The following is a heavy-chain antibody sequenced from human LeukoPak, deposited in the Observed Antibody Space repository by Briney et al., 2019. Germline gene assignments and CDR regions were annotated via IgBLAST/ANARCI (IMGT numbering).Heavy chain of an antibody. CDR2: IYTSGST. V-gene: IGHV4-4*07. CDR3: ARDVTGTPYYYYYGMDV. J-gene: IGHJ6*02. CDR1: GGSISSYY. Sequence: SETLSLTCTVSGGSISSYYWSWIRQPAGKGLEWIGRIYTSGSTNYNPSLKRRVTMSVDTSKNQFSLKLSSVTAADTAVYYCARDVTGTPYYYYYGMDVWGQGTTVTVSS. D-gene: IGHD1-7*01.